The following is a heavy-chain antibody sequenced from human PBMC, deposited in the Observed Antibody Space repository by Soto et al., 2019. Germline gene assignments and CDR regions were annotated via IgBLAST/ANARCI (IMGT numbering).Heavy chain of an antibody. D-gene: IGHD4-17*01. J-gene: IGHJ4*02. CDR1: GFRVGDYA. CDR2: IRSNTYGGTS. CDR3: ARRAPVTPFDY. V-gene: IGHV3-49*03. Sequence: GGSLRLCCTTSGFRVGDYAMSWFRQAPGKGPEWIGVIRSNTYGGTSEYAPSVKGRFTLSRDDSANTVYLQMHSLKIEDTGVYYCARRAPVTPFDYWGQGTLVTVSS.